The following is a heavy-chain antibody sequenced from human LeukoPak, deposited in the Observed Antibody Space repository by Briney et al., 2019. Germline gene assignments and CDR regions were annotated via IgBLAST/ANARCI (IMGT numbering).Heavy chain of an antibody. CDR2: ISDTGNT. V-gene: IGHV3-23*01. CDR3: AKAPVTTCRGAFCYPFDY. J-gene: IGHJ4*02. CDR1: GFTLSSYA. D-gene: IGHD2-15*01. Sequence: GGSLRLSCAASGFTLSSYAMSWVRQAPGKGLEWVSAISDTGNTYHADSVKGRFTISRNSSKNTLFLQMNRLRPEDAAVYYCAKAPVTTCRGAFCYPFDYWGLGTLVTVSS.